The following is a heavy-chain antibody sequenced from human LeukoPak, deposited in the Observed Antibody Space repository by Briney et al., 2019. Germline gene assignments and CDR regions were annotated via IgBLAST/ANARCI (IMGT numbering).Heavy chain of an antibody. CDR1: GFTFSSYG. Sequence: GRSLRLSCAASGFTFSSYGMHWVRQAPGKGLEWVAVIWYDGSNKYYADSVKGRFTISRDNSKNTLYLQMNSLRAEDTAVYYCAREGARVTTLQYFGYWGQGTLVTVSS. D-gene: IGHD2-21*02. V-gene: IGHV3-33*01. CDR2: IWYDGSNK. J-gene: IGHJ4*02. CDR3: AREGARVTTLQYFGY.